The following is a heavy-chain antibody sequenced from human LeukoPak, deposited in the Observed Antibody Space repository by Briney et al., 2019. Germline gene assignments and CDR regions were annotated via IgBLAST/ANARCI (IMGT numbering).Heavy chain of an antibody. J-gene: IGHJ4*02. V-gene: IGHV1-69*04. Sequence: SVKVSCKASGGTFSSYAISWVRQAPGQGLEWMGRIIPILGIANYAQKFQGRVTITADKSTSTAYMELSSRRSEDTAGDYCARAGETTRSDGIVGATWGQGTLVTVSS. CDR2: IIPILGIA. CDR1: GGTFSSYA. CDR3: ARAGETTRSDGIVGAT. D-gene: IGHD1-26*01.